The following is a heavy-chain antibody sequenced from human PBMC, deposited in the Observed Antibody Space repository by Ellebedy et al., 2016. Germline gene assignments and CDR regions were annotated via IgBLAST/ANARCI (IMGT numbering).Heavy chain of an antibody. CDR2: MNPNSGNT. CDR3: ARTRTTVTRRSLGY. CDR1: GYTFTSYD. V-gene: IGHV1-8*01. J-gene: IGHJ4*02. Sequence: ASVKVSCRASGYTFTSYDINWVRQATGQGLEWMGWMNPNSGNTGYAQKFQGRVTMTRNTSISTAYMELSSLRSEDTAVYYCARTRTTVTRRSLGYWGQGTLVTVSS. D-gene: IGHD4-11*01.